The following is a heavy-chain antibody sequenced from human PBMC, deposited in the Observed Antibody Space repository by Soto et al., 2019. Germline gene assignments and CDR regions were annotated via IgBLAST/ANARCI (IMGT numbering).Heavy chain of an antibody. Sequence: QIQLVQSGTEVKKPGASVKLSCKASGYTFTDYALHWVRQAPGQSLEWMGWINAGNGNTKYSQKVQGRVTITRDTSVTTAYMELGSLKSEATAVSYCAIDRITIVRGVLIMTHWGQATLVTVSS. V-gene: IGHV1-3*01. CDR2: INAGNGNT. D-gene: IGHD3-10*01. CDR3: AIDRITIVRGVLIMTH. CDR1: GYTFTDYA. J-gene: IGHJ4*02.